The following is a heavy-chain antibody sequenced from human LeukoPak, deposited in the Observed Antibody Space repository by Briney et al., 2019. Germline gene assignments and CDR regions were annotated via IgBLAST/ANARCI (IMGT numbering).Heavy chain of an antibody. CDR3: AKANYGSGSYYIDY. J-gene: IGHJ4*02. D-gene: IGHD3-10*01. Sequence: GGSLRLSCAASGFTFSSYGMNWVRQAPGKALEWVSSISGSGGSTYYADSVKGRFTISRDNSKNTLYLQINSLRAEDTAVYYCAKANYGSGSYYIDYWGQGTLVTVSS. V-gene: IGHV3-23*01. CDR1: GFTFSSYG. CDR2: ISGSGGST.